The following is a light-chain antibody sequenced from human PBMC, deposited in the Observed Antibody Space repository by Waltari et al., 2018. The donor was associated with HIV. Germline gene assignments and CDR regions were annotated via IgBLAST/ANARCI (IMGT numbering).Light chain of an antibody. Sequence: QSVLTQPPSASGTPGQRVTISCSGSSSNIGSNYVNWYRHLPGTAPELLMYRTNQPPAGVPDRFSASKSGTSASLAITGPQSEDEAHYYCAAWDDSLSRPVFGGGTRLTVL. CDR1: SSNIGSNY. V-gene: IGLV1-47*01. CDR3: AAWDDSLSRPV. CDR2: RTN. J-gene: IGLJ3*02.